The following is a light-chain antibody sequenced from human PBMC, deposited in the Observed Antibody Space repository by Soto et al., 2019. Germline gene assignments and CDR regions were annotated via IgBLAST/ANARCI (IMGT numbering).Light chain of an antibody. CDR2: EVN. CDR1: SSDVGTYNY. CDR3: SSYAGNNNLYV. V-gene: IGLV2-8*01. Sequence: QSGLTQPPSASGSPGQSVTISCTGTSSDVGTYNYVSWYQQHPGKAPKLMIYEVNKRPAGVPDRFSGSKSGIMASLTVSGLQAEDEADYYCSSYAGNNNLYVFGTGTKVTVL. J-gene: IGLJ1*01.